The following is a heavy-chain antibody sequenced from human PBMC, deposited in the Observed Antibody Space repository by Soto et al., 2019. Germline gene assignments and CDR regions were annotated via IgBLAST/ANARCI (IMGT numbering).Heavy chain of an antibody. CDR2: IIPIFGTA. V-gene: IGHV1-69*06. Sequence: AVKVSCKASGGTFSSYAISWVRQAPGQGLEWMGGIIPIFGTANYAQKFQGRVTITADKSTSTAYMELSSLRSEDTAVYYCASALSDRSGYYYVVYYYYCMDVCGQGPTVTVSS. J-gene: IGHJ6*02. CDR3: ASALSDRSGYYYVVYYYYCMDV. CDR1: GGTFSSYA. D-gene: IGHD3-22*01.